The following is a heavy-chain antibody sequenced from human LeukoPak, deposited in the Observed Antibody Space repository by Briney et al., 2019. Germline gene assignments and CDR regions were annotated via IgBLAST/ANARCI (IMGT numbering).Heavy chain of an antibody. D-gene: IGHD3-9*01. CDR3: AKLRYFYWSRTANWFDP. CDR1: GFTVSSNY. CDR2: ISGSGGST. V-gene: IGHV3-23*01. J-gene: IGHJ5*02. Sequence: GGSLRLSCAATGFTVSSNYMSWVRQAPGKGLEWVSAISGSGGSTYYADSVKGRFTISRDNSKNTLYLQMDSLRAEDTAVYYCAKLRYFYWSRTANWFDPWGQGTLVTVSS.